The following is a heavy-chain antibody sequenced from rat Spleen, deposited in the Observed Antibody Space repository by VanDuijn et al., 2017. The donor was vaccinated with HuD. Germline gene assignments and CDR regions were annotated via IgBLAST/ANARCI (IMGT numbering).Heavy chain of an antibody. Sequence: EVQLQESGPGLVKPSQSLSLTCSITGYSFTGNYWAWIRKFPGNKMEWMGYISYSGSTSYNPSLKSRISITRDTSKNQFFLQLNSVITEDTATYYCARWDNSGYEGFAYWGQGTLVTVSS. CDR1: GYSFTGNY. D-gene: IGHD4-3*01. J-gene: IGHJ3*01. CDR2: ISYSGST. CDR3: ARWDNSGYEGFAY. V-gene: IGHV3-1*01.